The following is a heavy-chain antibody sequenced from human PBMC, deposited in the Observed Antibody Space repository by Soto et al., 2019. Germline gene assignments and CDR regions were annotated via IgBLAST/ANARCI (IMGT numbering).Heavy chain of an antibody. CDR2: INPSGGST. CDR3: ARPLRFLDSRVYYGMDV. V-gene: IGHV1-46*01. D-gene: IGHD3-3*01. Sequence: QVQLVQSGAEVKKPGASVKVSCKASGYTFTSYYLHWVRQAPGQRLEWMGLINPSGGSTRYAQKFQGRVAMTRDTSTYTVYMELRRLRSEDTAVYYCARPLRFLDSRVYYGMDVWGQGTTVTVSS. CDR1: GYTFTSYY. J-gene: IGHJ6*02.